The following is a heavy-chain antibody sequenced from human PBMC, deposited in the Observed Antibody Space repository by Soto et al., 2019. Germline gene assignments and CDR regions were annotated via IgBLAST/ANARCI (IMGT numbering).Heavy chain of an antibody. CDR3: ARGRVGSSWYIDY. CDR2: INHSGST. V-gene: IGHV4-34*01. D-gene: IGHD6-13*01. J-gene: IGHJ4*02. Sequence: QVQLQQWGAGLLKPSETLSLTCAVYGGSFSGYYWSWIRQPPGKGLEWIGEINHSGSTNYNPSLKSRVXXSXDXXKNQFSLKLRSVTAADTAVYYCARGRVGSSWYIDYWGQGTLVTVSS. CDR1: GGSFSGYY.